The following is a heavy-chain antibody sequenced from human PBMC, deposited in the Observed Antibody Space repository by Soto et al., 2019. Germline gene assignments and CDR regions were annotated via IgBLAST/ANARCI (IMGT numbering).Heavy chain of an antibody. Sequence: GGSLRLSCAASGFTFSSYGMHWVRQAPGKGLEWVAVISYGGSNKYYADSVKGRFTISRDNSKNTLYLQMNSLRAEDTAVYYCAKDFIAAAGTFGFDYWGQGTLVTVSS. V-gene: IGHV3-30*18. CDR1: GFTFSSYG. J-gene: IGHJ4*02. D-gene: IGHD6-13*01. CDR2: ISYGGSNK. CDR3: AKDFIAAAGTFGFDY.